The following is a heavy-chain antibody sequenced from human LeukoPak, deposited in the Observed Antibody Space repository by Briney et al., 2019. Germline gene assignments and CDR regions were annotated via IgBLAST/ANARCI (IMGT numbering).Heavy chain of an antibody. J-gene: IGHJ3*02. D-gene: IGHD3-22*01. CDR3: AKDFDAYYYDSSGLEAFDI. CDR1: GFTFSSYA. Sequence: GGSLRLSCAASGFTFSSYAMHWVRQAPGKGLEWVAVISYDGSNKYYADSVKGRFTISRDNAKNSLYLQMNSLRAEDTALYYCAKDFDAYYYDSSGLEAFDIWGQGTMVTVSS. V-gene: IGHV3-30-3*01. CDR2: ISYDGSNK.